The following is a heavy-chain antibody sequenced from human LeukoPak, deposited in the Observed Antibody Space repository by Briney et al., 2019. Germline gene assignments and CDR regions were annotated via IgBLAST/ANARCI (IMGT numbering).Heavy chain of an antibody. J-gene: IGHJ4*02. Sequence: ASVKVSCKASGYTFTGYYMHWVRQAPGQGLERMGRINPNSGGTNYAQKFQGRVTMTRETSISTAYMELSRLRSDDTAVYYCARGMIGYQLLTVDYWGQGTLVTVSS. CDR1: GYTFTGYY. CDR2: INPNSGGT. D-gene: IGHD2-2*01. V-gene: IGHV1-2*06. CDR3: ARGMIGYQLLTVDY.